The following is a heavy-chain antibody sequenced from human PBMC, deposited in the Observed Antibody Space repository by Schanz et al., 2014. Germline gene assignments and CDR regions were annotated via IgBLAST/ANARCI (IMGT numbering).Heavy chain of an antibody. CDR2: MNESHSTI. CDR1: GFSFSSYA. D-gene: IGHD5-18*01. J-gene: IGHJ4*02. Sequence: EVQLLESGGGLVEPGGSLRLSCAASGFSFSSYAMGWVRQARGKGLEWVSAMNESHSTIYYADSVRGRFTISRDNFKGALYLQMSSLRAEDTAVYYCAKDAENTAMITDYFDYWGQGTLVTVSS. CDR3: AKDAENTAMITDYFDY. V-gene: IGHV3-23*01.